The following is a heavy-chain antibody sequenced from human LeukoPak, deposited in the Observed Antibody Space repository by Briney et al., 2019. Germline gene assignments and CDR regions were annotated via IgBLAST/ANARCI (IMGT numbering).Heavy chain of an antibody. CDR3: ARRDCTSTTCYAGSYYFDY. Sequence: SETLSLTCSVFGGSISSSSYYWGWIRQPPGKGLEWIGSIYYSGSSYYNPSLKSRVTISVDTSKNQFSLKLTSVTAADTAVYYCARRDCTSTTCYAGSYYFDYWGQGTLVTVSS. D-gene: IGHD2-2*01. V-gene: IGHV4-39*01. CDR2: IYYSGSS. CDR1: GGSISSSSYY. J-gene: IGHJ4*02.